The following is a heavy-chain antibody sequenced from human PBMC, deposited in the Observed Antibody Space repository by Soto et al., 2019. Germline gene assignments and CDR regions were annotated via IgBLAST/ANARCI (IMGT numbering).Heavy chain of an antibody. Sequence: QVQLVQPGSEVKKPGSSVKVSCKASGGSFSSNPISWVRQAPGQGLEWMAGIIPIFATVHYAQKFQGRVTITADESTSTAYRELTSLRSEDTAVYVCAGGGRGYSSAPRYYFDYWGQGTLVTVSS. CDR3: AGGGRGYSSAPRYYFDY. CDR2: IIPIFATV. J-gene: IGHJ4*02. V-gene: IGHV1-69*01. CDR1: GGSFSSNP. D-gene: IGHD5-18*01.